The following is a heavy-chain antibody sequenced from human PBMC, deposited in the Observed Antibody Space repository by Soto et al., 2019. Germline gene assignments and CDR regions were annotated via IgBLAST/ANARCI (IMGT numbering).Heavy chain of an antibody. Sequence: QVQLVQSGAEVKKPGSSVKVSCKASGGTFSSYAISWVRQAPGQGLEWMGGIIPIFGTANYAQKFQGRVTITADKYTSTAYMELSSLGSEDTAVYYCAREADDGDYHNGDYWGQGTLVTGSS. J-gene: IGHJ4*02. CDR3: AREADDGDYHNGDY. D-gene: IGHD4-17*01. CDR2: IIPIFGTA. V-gene: IGHV1-69*06. CDR1: GGTFSSYA.